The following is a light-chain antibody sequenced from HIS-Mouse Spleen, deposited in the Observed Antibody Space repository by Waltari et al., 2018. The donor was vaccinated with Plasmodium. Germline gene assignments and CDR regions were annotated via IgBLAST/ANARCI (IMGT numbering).Light chain of an antibody. CDR2: LGS. Sequence: DIVMTQSPLSLPVTPGEPASISCRSSQSLLHSNGHKYLVWYLQKPGQSPHLLIYLGSNRASGVPDRFSCIGSGTDVTLKSSRVEGEDIGVYYGMQALQTPWTFGQGTKVEIK. CDR1: QSLLHSNGHKY. J-gene: IGKJ1*01. V-gene: IGKV2-28*01. CDR3: MQALQTPWT.